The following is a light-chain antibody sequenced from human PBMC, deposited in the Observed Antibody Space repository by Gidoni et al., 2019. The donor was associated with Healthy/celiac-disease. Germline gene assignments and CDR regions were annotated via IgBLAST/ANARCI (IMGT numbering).Light chain of an antibody. CDR2: QDS. J-gene: IGLJ2*01. Sequence: SSELTQPPSVSVSPGQTASITCSGDKLGDTYACWYQQKPGQSPVLVIYQDSKRPSGIPERFSGSNSGNTATLTISGTQAMDEADYYCQAWDSSTAEVFGGGTKLTVL. CDR1: KLGDTY. V-gene: IGLV3-1*01. CDR3: QAWDSSTAEV.